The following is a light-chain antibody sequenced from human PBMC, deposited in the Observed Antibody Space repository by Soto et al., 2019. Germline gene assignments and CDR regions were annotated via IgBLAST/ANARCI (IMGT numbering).Light chain of an antibody. V-gene: IGKV1-5*03. J-gene: IGKJ1*01. CDR1: QTISSW. CDR3: QQYDNWWT. Sequence: DIQMTQSPSTLSGSVGDRVTITCRASQTISSWLAWYQQKPGKAPKLLIYKASTLKSGVPSRFSGSGSGTEFTLTISSLQSEDFAVYYCQQYDNWWTFGQGTKVDIK. CDR2: KAS.